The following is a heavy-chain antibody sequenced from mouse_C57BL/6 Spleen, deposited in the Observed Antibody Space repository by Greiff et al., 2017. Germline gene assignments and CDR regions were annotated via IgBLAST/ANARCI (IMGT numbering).Heavy chain of an antibody. CDR2: INPNNGGT. CDR3: ARRITTIDD. D-gene: IGHD1-1*01. CDR1: GYTFTDYY. Sequence: LQQSGPELVKPGASVKISCKASGYTFTDYYMNWVKQSHGKSLEWIGDINPNNGGTSYNQKFKGKATLTVDKSSSTAYMELRSLTSEDSAVYYCARRITTIDDWGQGTTLTVSS. V-gene: IGHV1-26*01. J-gene: IGHJ2*01.